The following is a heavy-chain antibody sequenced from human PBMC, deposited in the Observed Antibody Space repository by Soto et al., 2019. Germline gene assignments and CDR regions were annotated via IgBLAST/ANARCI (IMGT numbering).Heavy chain of an antibody. Sequence: LRLSCAASGFTFSSYSMNWVRQAPGKGLEWVSYISSSSSTIYYADSVKGRFTISRDNAKNSLYLQMNSLRDEDTAVYYCARALLGYCISTSCLYYYYGMDVWGQGTTVTVSS. CDR3: ARALLGYCISTSCLYYYYGMDV. J-gene: IGHJ6*02. CDR2: ISSSSSTI. D-gene: IGHD2-2*01. CDR1: GFTFSSYS. V-gene: IGHV3-48*02.